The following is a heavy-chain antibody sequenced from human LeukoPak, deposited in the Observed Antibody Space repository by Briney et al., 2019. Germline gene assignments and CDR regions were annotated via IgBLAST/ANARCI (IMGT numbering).Heavy chain of an antibody. CDR3: ARDQLAPDAFDI. CDR1: GYTFTSYG. Sequence: ASVKVSCKASGYTFTSYGISWVRQAPGQGLEWMGRISAYNGNTNYAQKLQGRVTMTTDTSTSTAYMELRSLRSDDTAVYYCARDQLAPDAFDIWGQGTMVTVSS. J-gene: IGHJ3*02. CDR2: ISAYNGNT. D-gene: IGHD1-1*01. V-gene: IGHV1-18*01.